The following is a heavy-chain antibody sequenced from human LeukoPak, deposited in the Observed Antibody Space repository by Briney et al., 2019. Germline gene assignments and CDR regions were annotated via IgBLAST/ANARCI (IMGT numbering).Heavy chain of an antibody. D-gene: IGHD1-1*01. Sequence: SETLSLTCAVSGHSISSGYYWGWIRQPPGKGLEWIGSIYHSGSTYYNPSLKSRVTISVDTSKNQFSLKLSSVTAADTAVYYCARLSGTRDYWGQGTLVTVSS. J-gene: IGHJ4*02. CDR2: IYHSGST. CDR3: ARLSGTRDY. CDR1: GHSISSGYY. V-gene: IGHV4-38-2*01.